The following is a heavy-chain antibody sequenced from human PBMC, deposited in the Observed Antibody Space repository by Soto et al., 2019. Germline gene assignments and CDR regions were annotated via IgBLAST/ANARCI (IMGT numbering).Heavy chain of an antibody. CDR3: ARGVRTGFYGMDV. Sequence: QVQLVQSGAEVKKPGSSVKVSCKASGGTLSNYALSWVRQAPGQGLEWVGGIIPIFGTSNYAQKFQGRLTVTADESTSTAYMELSSLTSEDTAVYYCARGVRTGFYGMDVWGQGTTVTASS. D-gene: IGHD3-10*01. J-gene: IGHJ6*02. CDR1: GGTLSNYA. V-gene: IGHV1-69*01. CDR2: IIPIFGTS.